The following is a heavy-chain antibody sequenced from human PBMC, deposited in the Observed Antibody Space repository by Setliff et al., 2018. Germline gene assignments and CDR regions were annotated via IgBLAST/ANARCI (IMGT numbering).Heavy chain of an antibody. D-gene: IGHD3-10*01. CDR2: FDPEDGET. Sequence: ASVKVSCKVSGYTLTELSMHWVRQAPGKGLEWMGGFDPEDGETIYAQKFQGGVTMTEDESTSTAYMELSSLRSEDTAVYYCARAELLWFGGFDPWGQGTLVTVSS. V-gene: IGHV1-24*01. CDR3: ARAELLWFGGFDP. J-gene: IGHJ5*02. CDR1: GYTLTELS.